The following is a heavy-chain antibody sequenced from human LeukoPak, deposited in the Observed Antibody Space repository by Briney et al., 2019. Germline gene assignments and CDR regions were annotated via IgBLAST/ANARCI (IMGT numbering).Heavy chain of an antibody. V-gene: IGHV6-1*01. J-gene: IGHJ5*02. Sequence: SQTLSLTCAIPGDSVSSNSAAWNWIRQSPSRGLEWLGRTYYRSKWYNDYAVSVKSRITINPDTSKNQFSLQLNSVTPEDTAVYYCARNYYDTSGRPGGFDPWGQGTLVTVSS. CDR3: ARNYYDTSGRPGGFDP. CDR1: GDSVSSNSAA. CDR2: TYYRSKWYN. D-gene: IGHD3-22*01.